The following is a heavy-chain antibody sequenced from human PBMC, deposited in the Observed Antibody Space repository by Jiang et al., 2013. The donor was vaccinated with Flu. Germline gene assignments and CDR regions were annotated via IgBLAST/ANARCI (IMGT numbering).Heavy chain of an antibody. J-gene: IGHJ4*02. CDR2: INPSGGGT. Sequence: GAEVKKPGASVNVSCKASGYTFTTYSIHWVRQAPGEGLEWMGIINPSGGGTIYAQKFQGRLTVTSDTSTSTIYMDLSSLTSDDTAVHYCARDPYCGGDCPSTDYWGQGILVTVSS. CDR1: GYTFTTYS. D-gene: IGHD2-21*02. CDR3: ARDPYCGGDCPSTDY. V-gene: IGHV1-46*01.